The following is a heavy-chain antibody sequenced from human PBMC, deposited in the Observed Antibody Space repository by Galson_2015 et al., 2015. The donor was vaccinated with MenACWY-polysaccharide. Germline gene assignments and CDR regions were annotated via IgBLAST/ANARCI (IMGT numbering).Heavy chain of an antibody. CDR1: GFTFSSYA. CDR2: ISYDGSNK. D-gene: IGHD2-2*01. Sequence: SLRLSCAASGFTFSSYAIHWVRQAPGTGLEWVAVISYDGSNKYYGDSVKGRFTISRDNSENTAFLQMNSLRAEDTALYYCARGYCSRTSCSDMDVWGQGTTVTVSS. J-gene: IGHJ6*02. CDR3: ARGYCSRTSCSDMDV. V-gene: IGHV3-30*04.